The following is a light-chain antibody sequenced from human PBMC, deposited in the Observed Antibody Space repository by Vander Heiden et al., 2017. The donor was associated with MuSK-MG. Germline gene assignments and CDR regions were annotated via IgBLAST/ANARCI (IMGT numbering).Light chain of an antibody. V-gene: IGKV4-1*01. CDR3: QQDDSPPLT. J-gene: IGKJ4*01. CDR1: QSVLYSSNNKNY. Sequence: DIVMTQSPDSLAVSLGERATINCMPSQSVLYSSNNKNYLAWYQQKPGQPPKLLIYWASIRESGVPDRFSGSGSGTDFTLTISSLQAEDVAVYYCQQDDSPPLTFGGGTKVXIK. CDR2: WAS.